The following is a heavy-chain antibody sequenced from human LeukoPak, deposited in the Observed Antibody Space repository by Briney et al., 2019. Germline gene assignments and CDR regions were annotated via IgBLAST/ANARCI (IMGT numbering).Heavy chain of an antibody. J-gene: IGHJ4*02. CDR1: GGSISSYY. D-gene: IGHD2-2*01. CDR3: AKSAYCSSTSCYRGYFDY. V-gene: IGHV4-59*01. Sequence: SETLSLTCTVSGGSISSYYWSWIRQPPGKGLEWIGYIYYSGSTNYNPSLKSRVTISVDTSKNQFSLKLSSVTAADTAVYYCAKSAYCSSTSCYRGYFDYWGQGTLVTVSS. CDR2: IYYSGST.